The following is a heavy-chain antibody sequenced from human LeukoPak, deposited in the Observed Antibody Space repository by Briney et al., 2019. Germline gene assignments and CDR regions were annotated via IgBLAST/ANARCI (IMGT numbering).Heavy chain of an antibody. CDR1: GFTFSSYS. Sequence: GGSLRLSCAASGFTFSSYSMNWVRQAPGKGLEWVSSISSSSSYIYYADSVKGRFTISRDNAKNSLYLQMNSLRPEDTAVYYCARAGSSWYYFDYWGQGTLVTVSS. CDR3: ARAGSSWYYFDY. J-gene: IGHJ4*02. CDR2: ISSSSSYI. V-gene: IGHV3-21*01. D-gene: IGHD6-13*01.